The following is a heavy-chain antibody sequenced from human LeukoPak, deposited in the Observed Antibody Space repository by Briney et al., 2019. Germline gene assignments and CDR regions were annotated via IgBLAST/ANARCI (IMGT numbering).Heavy chain of an antibody. D-gene: IGHD1-20*01. J-gene: IGHJ4*02. CDR2: IYYIGST. V-gene: IGHV4-39*01. Sequence: PSETLSLTCTVSGGSISSGSYYWGWIRQPPGKGLEWIGSIYYIGSTYYNSSLKSRVTISVDTSKNQFSLKLSSVTAADTAMYYCARLLYNWNGADYWGQGTLVTVSS. CDR1: GGSISSGSYY. CDR3: ARLLYNWNGADY.